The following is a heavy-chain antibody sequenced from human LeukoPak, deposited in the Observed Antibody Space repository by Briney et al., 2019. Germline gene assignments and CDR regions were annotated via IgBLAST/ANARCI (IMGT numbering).Heavy chain of an antibody. CDR3: AKAAAGFNWYYYGMDV. V-gene: IGHV3-11*01. CDR2: ISSSGSTI. CDR1: GFTFSDYY. Sequence: GGSLRLSCAASGFTFSDYYMSWIRRAPGKGLEWVSYISSSGSTIYYADSVKGRFTISRDNAKNSLYLQMNSLRAEDTAVYYCAKAAAGFNWYYYGMDVWGQGTTVTVSS. J-gene: IGHJ6*02. D-gene: IGHD6-13*01.